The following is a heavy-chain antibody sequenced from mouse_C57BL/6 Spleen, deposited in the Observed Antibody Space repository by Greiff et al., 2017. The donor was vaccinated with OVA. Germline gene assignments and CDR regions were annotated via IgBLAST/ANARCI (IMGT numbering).Heavy chain of an antibody. D-gene: IGHD2-1*01. V-gene: IGHV1-69*01. CDR3: ARGGNYSYYAMDY. CDR1: GYTFTSYW. CDR2: IDPSDSYT. Sequence: QVQLQQPGAELVMPGASVKLSCTASGYTFTSYWLHWVKPRPGQGLEWIGAIDPSDSYTNSTQKFQGQSTWTVDKSSSTAYMQLSSLTSEDSAVYYCARGGNYSYYAMDYWGQGTSVTGSS. J-gene: IGHJ4*01.